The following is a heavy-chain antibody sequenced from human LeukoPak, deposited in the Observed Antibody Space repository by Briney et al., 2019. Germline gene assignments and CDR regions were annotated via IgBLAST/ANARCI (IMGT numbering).Heavy chain of an antibody. CDR2: IIPIFGTA. J-gene: IGHJ6*03. Sequence: GASEKVSCKASGGTFSSYAISWVRQAPGQGLEWMGGIIPIFGTANYAQKFQGRVTITTDESTSTAYMELSSLRSEDTAVYYCASHGSSSAYYYYYYMDVWGKGTTVTVSS. CDR1: GGTFSSYA. D-gene: IGHD6-6*01. V-gene: IGHV1-69*05. CDR3: ASHGSSSAYYYYYYMDV.